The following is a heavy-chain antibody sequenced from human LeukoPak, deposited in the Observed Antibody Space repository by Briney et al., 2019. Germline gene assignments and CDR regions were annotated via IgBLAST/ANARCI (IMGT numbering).Heavy chain of an antibody. V-gene: IGHV3-48*01. CDR3: ARGAYYYED. D-gene: IGHD3-22*01. CDR2: ISSSSSTI. CDR1: GFTLSDYS. Sequence: GGSLRLSCAASGFTLSDYSMIWVRQAPGKGLEWASYISSSSSTIYYADSVKGRFTISRDNAKNSLYLQMNSLRAEDTAVYYCARGAYYYEDWGQGTLVTVSS. J-gene: IGHJ4*02.